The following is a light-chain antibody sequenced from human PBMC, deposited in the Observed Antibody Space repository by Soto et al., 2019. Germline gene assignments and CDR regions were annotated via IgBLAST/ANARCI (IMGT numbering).Light chain of an antibody. J-gene: IGLJ2*01. CDR3: QSYDSSLHVV. CDR2: GNS. V-gene: IGLV1-40*01. Sequence: QLVLTQPPSVSGAPGQRVTISCTGSCSNIGAGYDVHWYQQLPGTAPKLLIYGNSNRPSGVPDRFSGSKSGTSASLAITGLQAEDEADYYCQSYDSSLHVVFGGGTKLTVL. CDR1: CSNIGAGYD.